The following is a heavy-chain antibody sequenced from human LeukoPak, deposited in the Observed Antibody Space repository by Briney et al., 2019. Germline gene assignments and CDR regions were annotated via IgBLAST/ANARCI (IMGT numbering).Heavy chain of an antibody. D-gene: IGHD6-19*01. CDR2: MNPNSGNT. CDR1: GYTFTSYD. Sequence: GASVKVSCKTSGYTFTSYDINWVGQATGQGLEWVGWMNPNSGNTGYAQKFQGRVTMTRNTSISTAYMELSSLRSEDTAVYYCARHRSGGIAVAAPFDYWGQGTLVTVSS. J-gene: IGHJ4*02. V-gene: IGHV1-8*01. CDR3: ARHRSGGIAVAAPFDY.